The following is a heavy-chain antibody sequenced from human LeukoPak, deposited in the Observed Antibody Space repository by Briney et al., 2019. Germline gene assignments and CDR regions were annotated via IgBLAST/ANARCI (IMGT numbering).Heavy chain of an antibody. Sequence: GGSLRLSCAASGFTFSSYAMSWVRQAPGKGLGWVSAISGSGGSTYYADSVKGRFTISRDNSKTPLYLQMNSLRAEDTAVYYCAKDGGLFRFLAWSWFDYWGQGTLVTVSS. J-gene: IGHJ4*02. D-gene: IGHD3-3*01. CDR2: ISGSGGST. V-gene: IGHV3-23*01. CDR1: GFTFSSYA. CDR3: AKDGGLFRFLAWSWFDY.